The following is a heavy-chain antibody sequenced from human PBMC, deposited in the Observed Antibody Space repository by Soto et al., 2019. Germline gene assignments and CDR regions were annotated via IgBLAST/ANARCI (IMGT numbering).Heavy chain of an antibody. CDR2: INPRSGDT. J-gene: IGHJ5*02. V-gene: IGHV1-2*06. CDR1: GYTFIGYY. Sequence: QVQLVQSGAEVKKPGASVKVSCKASGYTFIGYYIHWVRQAPGQGLECMGRINPRSGDTTYAQKLQGRLTMTRDTSISTAYMEVSSLRSDDTAVYYCGRDGVGATPLGWFDPWGQGSLVTVSS. CDR3: GRDGVGATPLGWFDP. D-gene: IGHD1-26*01.